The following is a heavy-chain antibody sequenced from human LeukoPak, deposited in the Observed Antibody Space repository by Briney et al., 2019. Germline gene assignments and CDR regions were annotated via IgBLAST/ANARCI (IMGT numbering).Heavy chain of an antibody. V-gene: IGHV3-30*18. CDR3: AKHLFEDGSGSGYFDY. CDR1: GFIFSSYG. J-gene: IGHJ4*02. D-gene: IGHD3-10*01. CDR2: ISFDGRDI. Sequence: PGRSLRLSCAASGFIFSSYGMHWVRQAPGKGLEWVAVISFDGRDIYYTESVKGRFAISRDNSNNTLYLQMNSLRTEDTAVYYCAKHLFEDGSGSGYFDYWGQGTLVTVSS.